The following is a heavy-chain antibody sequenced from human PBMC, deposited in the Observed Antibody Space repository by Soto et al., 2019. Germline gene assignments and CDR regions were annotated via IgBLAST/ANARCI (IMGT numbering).Heavy chain of an antibody. D-gene: IGHD3-3*01. J-gene: IGHJ6*03. CDR2: ISGSGGST. CDR1: GFTFSSYA. CDR3: AKGPEITIFGVVIVQHYYMDV. V-gene: IGHV3-23*01. Sequence: EVQLLESGGGLVQPGGSLRLSCAASGFTFSSYAMSWVRQAPGKGLEWVSAISGSGGSTYYADSVKGRFTISRDNSKNTLYLQMNSLRAEDTAVYYCAKGPEITIFGVVIVQHYYMDVWGKGTTVTVSS.